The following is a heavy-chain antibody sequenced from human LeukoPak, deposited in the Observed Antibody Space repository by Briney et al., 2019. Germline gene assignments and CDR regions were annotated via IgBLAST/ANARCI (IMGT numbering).Heavy chain of an antibody. D-gene: IGHD2-2*01. Sequence: SETLSLTCAVYGGSFSGYYRSWIRQPPGKGLEWIGEINHSGSTNYNPSLKSRVTISVDTSKNQFSLKLSSVTAADTAVYYCARGRGYCSSTSCLHYFDYWGQGTLVTVSS. CDR1: GGSFSGYY. V-gene: IGHV4-34*01. CDR3: ARGRGYCSSTSCLHYFDY. CDR2: INHSGST. J-gene: IGHJ4*02.